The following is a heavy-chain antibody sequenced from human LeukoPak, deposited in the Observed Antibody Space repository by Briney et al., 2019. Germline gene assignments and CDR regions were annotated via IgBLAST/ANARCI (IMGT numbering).Heavy chain of an antibody. Sequence: GGSLRLSCTSSKFTFSSYWMSWVRQAPGKGLEWVANIKADGSERYYVGSVKGRFTMSRDNSKNTLYLQMNSLRGDDTAVYYCAKARWSYSFDYWGQGTLVTVSS. CDR1: KFTFSSYW. CDR3: AKARWSYSFDY. CDR2: IKADGSER. D-gene: IGHD1-26*01. V-gene: IGHV3-7*05. J-gene: IGHJ4*02.